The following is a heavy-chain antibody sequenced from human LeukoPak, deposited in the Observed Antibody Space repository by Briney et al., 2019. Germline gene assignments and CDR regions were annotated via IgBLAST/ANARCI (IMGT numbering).Heavy chain of an antibody. V-gene: IGHV3-48*03. Sequence: PGGSLRLSCAASGFTFSSYEMNWVRQAPGKGLEWVSYISSSGSDMYYADSVKGRFTISRDNAKSSLYLQMNSLRAEDTAVYYCATCMIRGAIRSWGQGNLVTASS. CDR3: ATCMIRGAIRS. D-gene: IGHD3-10*01. J-gene: IGHJ5*02. CDR1: GFTFSSYE. CDR2: ISSSGSDM.